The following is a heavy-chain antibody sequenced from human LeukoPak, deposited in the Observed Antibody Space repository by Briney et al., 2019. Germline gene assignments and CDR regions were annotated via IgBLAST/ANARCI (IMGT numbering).Heavy chain of an antibody. D-gene: IGHD4-17*01. Sequence: GGSLRLSCAASGFTFSSYGMHWVRQAPGKGLEWVAFIRNDGANKYYVDSVKGRFAISRDNSKNMVYLQMDSLRPDDTAVYYCARITVTRFDYWGLGSLVTVSS. CDR1: GFTFSSYG. V-gene: IGHV3-30*02. J-gene: IGHJ4*02. CDR2: IRNDGANK. CDR3: ARITVTRFDY.